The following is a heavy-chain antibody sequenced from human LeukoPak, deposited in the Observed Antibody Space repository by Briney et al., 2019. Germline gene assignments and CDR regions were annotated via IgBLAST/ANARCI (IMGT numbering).Heavy chain of an antibody. CDR1: GFTFSVYG. Sequence: GGSLRLSCAASGFTFSVYGMSWVRQAPGKGLEWVSAISGDGTYYADSVKGRFIISRDNSKNTLYVQMNSLRAEDTAIYYCAKDWSGNYNWSDPWGQGTLVTVSS. CDR2: ISGDGT. CDR3: AKDWSGNYNWSDP. J-gene: IGHJ5*02. V-gene: IGHV3-23*01. D-gene: IGHD3-3*01.